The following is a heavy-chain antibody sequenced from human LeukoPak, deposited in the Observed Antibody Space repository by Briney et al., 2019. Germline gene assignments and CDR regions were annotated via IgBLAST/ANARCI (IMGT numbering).Heavy chain of an antibody. V-gene: IGHV3-23*01. Sequence: GGSLRLSCAASGFTFSSYAMSWVRQAPGKGLEWVSAISGSGGNTYYADSVKGRFTISRDNSKSTLSLQMNSLRADDTAVYYCAKLRRWFGEWGAFDIWGQGTMVTVSS. CDR1: GFTFSSYA. CDR2: ISGSGGNT. J-gene: IGHJ3*02. CDR3: AKLRRWFGEWGAFDI. D-gene: IGHD3-10*01.